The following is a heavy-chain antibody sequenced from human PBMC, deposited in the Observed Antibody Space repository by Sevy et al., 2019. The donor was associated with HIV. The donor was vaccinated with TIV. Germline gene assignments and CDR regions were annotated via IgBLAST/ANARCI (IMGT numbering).Heavy chain of an antibody. V-gene: IGHV3-66*01. CDR1: GFTVNSNY. CDR2: IYSDGTT. CDR3: AREWGGFKNSSGWYGADDY. J-gene: IGHJ4*02. D-gene: IGHD6-19*01. Sequence: GGSLRLSCAASGFTVNSNYMTWVRQAPGKGLEGVSVIYSDGTTYHADSVKDRLPISRDNSKNTMYLQMNSLRAEDTAEYYCAREWGGFKNSSGWYGADDYWGQGTLVTVSS.